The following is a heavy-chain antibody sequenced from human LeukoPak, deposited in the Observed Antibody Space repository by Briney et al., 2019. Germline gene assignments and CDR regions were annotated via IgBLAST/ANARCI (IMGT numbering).Heavy chain of an antibody. CDR1: GFTFSSFW. D-gene: IGHD2-15*01. CDR3: ASGYCSGGSCLTTNSPFDY. Sequence: GGSLRLSCAASGFTFSSFWMHWVRHAPGKGLGWVSRINSDGSSTTYADSVKGRFTISRDNAKNTRYLQMNSLRAEDTAVYHCASGYCSGGSCLTTNSPFDYWGQGTLVSVSS. V-gene: IGHV3-74*01. J-gene: IGHJ4*02. CDR2: INSDGSST.